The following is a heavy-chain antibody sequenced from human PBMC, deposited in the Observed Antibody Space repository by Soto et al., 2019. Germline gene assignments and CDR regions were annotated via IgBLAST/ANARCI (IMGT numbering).Heavy chain of an antibody. CDR1: GFTFSNAW. CDR2: IKRNADGGTV. V-gene: IGHV3-15*01. CDR3: STAATTVTTIDY. Sequence: EVQLVESGGGLVKPGGSLRLSCAASGFTFSNAWMSWVRQAPGKGLEWVGRIKRNADGGTVDYAPPVRGRFTISRDDSKNPLYLQMNSLKTEDTAMYYCSTAATTVTTIDYWGQGTLVTVSS. J-gene: IGHJ4*02. D-gene: IGHD4-17*01.